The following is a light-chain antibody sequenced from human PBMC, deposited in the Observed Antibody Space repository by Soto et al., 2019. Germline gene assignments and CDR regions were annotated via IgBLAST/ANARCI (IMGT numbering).Light chain of an antibody. J-gene: IGKJ4*01. CDR2: MAS. CDR1: QSINSW. V-gene: IGKV1-5*03. CDR3: QQYNSYSLT. Sequence: DIQMTQSHSTLSASVGDRVTITCCASQSINSWLAWYQQKPGKAPKLLIYMASSLESGVPSRFSGSGSGTEFTLTISSLQPDDFATYYCQQYNSYSLTFGGGTKVEIK.